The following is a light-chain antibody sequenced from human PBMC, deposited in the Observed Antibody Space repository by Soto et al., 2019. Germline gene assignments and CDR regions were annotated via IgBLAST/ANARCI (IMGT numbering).Light chain of an antibody. CDR3: LQYHNLWA. J-gene: IGKJ1*01. CDR2: RAS. V-gene: IGKV3-15*01. Sequence: IVMNQSPSTVSVSPGERATLSCRASQNIYSNVAWYQQRPGHAPRLLIYRASTRATGIPARFSGSGSGTEFTLTISSLQSEDFTVYSCLQYHNLWAFGQGTKVDIK. CDR1: QNIYSN.